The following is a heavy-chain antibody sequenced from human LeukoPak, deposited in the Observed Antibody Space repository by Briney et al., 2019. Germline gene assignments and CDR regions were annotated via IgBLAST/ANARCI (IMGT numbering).Heavy chain of an antibody. CDR2: IIPIFGTA. CDR1: GDTLSSYA. Sequence: SVKVSCKASGDTLSSYAISWVRQAPGQGLEWMGRIIPIFGTANYAQKFQGRVTITTDESTSTAYMELSSLRSEDTAVYYCASRIAARPNYYYYMDVWGKGTTVTVSS. CDR3: ASRIAARPNYYYYMDV. D-gene: IGHD6-6*01. V-gene: IGHV1-69*05. J-gene: IGHJ6*03.